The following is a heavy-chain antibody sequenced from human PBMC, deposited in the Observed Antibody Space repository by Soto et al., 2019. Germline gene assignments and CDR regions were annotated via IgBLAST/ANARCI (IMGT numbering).Heavy chain of an antibody. CDR3: ARASAAVKNWFDP. D-gene: IGHD6-13*01. Sequence: GGSLRLSCAASGFTFSSYDMHWVRQATGKGLEWVSAIGTAGDTYYPGSVKGRFTISRENAKNSLYLQMNSLRAEDTAVYYCARASAAVKNWFDPWGQGTLVTVSS. CDR2: IGTAGDT. V-gene: IGHV3-13*01. CDR1: GFTFSSYD. J-gene: IGHJ5*02.